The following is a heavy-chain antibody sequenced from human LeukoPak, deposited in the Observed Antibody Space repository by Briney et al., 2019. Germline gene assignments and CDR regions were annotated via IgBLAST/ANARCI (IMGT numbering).Heavy chain of an antibody. CDR2: ISYSGST. J-gene: IGHJ4*02. CDR3: ARRSDYSDSSGYFEIFDY. V-gene: IGHV4-39*01. Sequence: SETLSLTCTVSGGSISSSNSYWGWIRQPPGKGLEWIGSISYSGSTYYNPCLKSRVTISVDTSKSQFSLKLSSVSAADTAVYYCARRSDYSDSSGYFEIFDYWGQGTLVTVSS. CDR1: GGSISSSNSY. D-gene: IGHD3-22*01.